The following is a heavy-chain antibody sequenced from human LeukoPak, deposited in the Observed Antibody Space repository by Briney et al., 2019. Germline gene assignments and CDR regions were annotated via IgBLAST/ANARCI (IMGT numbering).Heavy chain of an antibody. CDR1: GGSISSYY. CDR2: IYYSGST. Sequence: SETLSLTCTGSGGSISSYYWSWIRQPPGKGLEWIGYIYYSGSTNYNPSLKSRVTISVDTSKNQFSMKLSSVTAADTAVYYCARTTEGYCRGRSCYSYYYYMDVWGKGTTVTVSS. J-gene: IGHJ6*03. CDR3: ARTTEGYCRGRSCYSYYYYMDV. V-gene: IGHV4-59*01. D-gene: IGHD2-15*01.